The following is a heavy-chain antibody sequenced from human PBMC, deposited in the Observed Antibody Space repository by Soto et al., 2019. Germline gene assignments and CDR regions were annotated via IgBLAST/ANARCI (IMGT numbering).Heavy chain of an antibody. J-gene: IGHJ6*02. Sequence: EVQLVESGGGLVQPGGSLRLSCAASGFTFSSYWMHWVRQAPGKGLVWVSRINSDGSSTSYADSVKGRFTISRDNAKNTLYLQMIRLSAEDTAVYYCAGEGYGSCGSCFFYYYYGMDGWGQCTPVTVSS. CDR1: GFTFSSYW. V-gene: IGHV3-74*01. D-gene: IGHD2-15*01. CDR2: INSDGSST. CDR3: AGEGYGSCGSCFFYYYYGMDG.